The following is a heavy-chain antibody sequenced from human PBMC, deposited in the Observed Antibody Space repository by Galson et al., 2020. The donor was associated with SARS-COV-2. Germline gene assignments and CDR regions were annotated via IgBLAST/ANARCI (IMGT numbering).Heavy chain of an antibody. Sequence: SETLSLTCTVSGGSISSSSYYWGWIRQPPRKGLEWIGSIYYSGSTYSNPSLKSRVTISVDTSKNQFSLKLSSVTAADTAVYYCARDTWADCSGGSCYSGGFDPWGQGTLVTVSS. V-gene: IGHV4-39*07. CDR1: GGSISSSSYY. J-gene: IGHJ5*02. CDR2: IYYSGST. D-gene: IGHD2-15*01. CDR3: ARDTWADCSGGSCYSGGFDP.